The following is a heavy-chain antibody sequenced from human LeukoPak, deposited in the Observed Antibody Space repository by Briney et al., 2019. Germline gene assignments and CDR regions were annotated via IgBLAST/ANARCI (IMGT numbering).Heavy chain of an antibody. D-gene: IGHD4-23*01. CDR2: IWYDGSNK. Sequence: GGSLRLSCAASGFTFSSYGMHWVRQAPGKGLEWVAVIWYDGSNKYYADSVKGRFTISRDNSKNTLYLQMNSLRAEDTAVYYCARGYGGACYYYGMDVWGQGTTVTVSS. J-gene: IGHJ6*02. CDR1: GFTFSSYG. CDR3: ARGYGGACYYYGMDV. V-gene: IGHV3-33*01.